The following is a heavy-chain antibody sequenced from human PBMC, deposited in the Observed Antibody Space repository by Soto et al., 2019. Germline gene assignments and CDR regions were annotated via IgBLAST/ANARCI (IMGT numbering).Heavy chain of an antibody. J-gene: IGHJ4*02. CDR2: INQDGSDQ. CDR3: ASRPPGDMYYGVFEY. Sequence: GGSLRLSCAASGLTFRNHWMTWVRQAPGKGLEWVANINQDGSDQYYLDSVKGRFTISRDNAKNSLFLQMNYLSVEDTALYYCASRPPGDMYYGVFEYWGQGALLTVSS. V-gene: IGHV3-7*03. D-gene: IGHD3-3*01. CDR1: GLTFRNHW.